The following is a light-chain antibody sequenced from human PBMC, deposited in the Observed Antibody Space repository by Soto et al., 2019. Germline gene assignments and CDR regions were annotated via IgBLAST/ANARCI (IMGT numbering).Light chain of an antibody. Sequence: QSVLTQPPSVSGAPGQRVTISCTGSSSNIGAGYDVHWYQQLPGRAPKLLIYGNTNRPSGVPDRFSGSKSGTSASLAITGLQAEDEADYYYVSLDSSLSVVFGGGTKVTVL. CDR1: SSNIGAGYD. J-gene: IGLJ2*01. CDR2: GNT. V-gene: IGLV1-40*01. CDR3: VSLDSSLSVV.